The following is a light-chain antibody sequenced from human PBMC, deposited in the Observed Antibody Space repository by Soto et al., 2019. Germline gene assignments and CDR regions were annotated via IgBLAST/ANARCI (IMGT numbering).Light chain of an antibody. CDR3: QQFDDSVT. CDR2: GAS. V-gene: IGKV3-20*01. CDR1: HSVSRTY. Sequence: EIVLTHSPGTLSLSPGERATLSFRASHSVSRTYLAWYQQKPGQAPRLLIFGASDRATGTPDRFSGSGSGTDFTLTISRLEPEDSAVYYCQQFDDSVTFGQGTRLEIK. J-gene: IGKJ5*01.